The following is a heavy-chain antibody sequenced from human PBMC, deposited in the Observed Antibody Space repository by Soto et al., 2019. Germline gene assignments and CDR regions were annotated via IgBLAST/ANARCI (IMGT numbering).Heavy chain of an antibody. CDR2: IYYSGTT. Sequence: PSETLSLTCTVSGGSISSGANYWSWIRQYPGKGLDWIGYIYYSGTTYYNPSLKSRITISLDTSKNQFSLNLSSVTAADTAVYYCARDMKFENDGGYHYYGMDVWGQGTTVTVSS. CDR1: GGSISSGANY. D-gene: IGHD1-1*01. CDR3: ARDMKFENDGGYHYYGMDV. V-gene: IGHV4-31*03. J-gene: IGHJ6*02.